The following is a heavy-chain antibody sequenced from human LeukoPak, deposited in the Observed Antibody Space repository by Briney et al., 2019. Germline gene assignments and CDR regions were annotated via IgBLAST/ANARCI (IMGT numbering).Heavy chain of an antibody. Sequence: GGSLRLSCAASGVTFSTYAMSWVRQTPGKGLEWVSSISDSGGTTVYADSVKGRFTISSDNSKNTLHQQMNSLRAEDTAVYYCARIGTVGLIESWGQGTLVTVSS. CDR2: ISDSGGTT. V-gene: IGHV3-23*01. J-gene: IGHJ5*02. D-gene: IGHD4-23*01. CDR1: GVTFSTYA. CDR3: ARIGTVGLIES.